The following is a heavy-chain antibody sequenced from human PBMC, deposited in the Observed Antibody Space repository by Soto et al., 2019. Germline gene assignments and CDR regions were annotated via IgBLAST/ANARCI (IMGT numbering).Heavy chain of an antibody. J-gene: IGHJ5*02. Sequence: SETLSLTCTVSGGSISSYYWSWIRQPPGKGLEWIGYIYYSGSTNYNPSLKSRVTISVDTSKNQFSLKLSSVTAADTAVYYCARLRGSTIFAVVTDNWFDPWGHGTLVTSPQ. V-gene: IGHV4-59*08. CDR2: IYYSGST. D-gene: IGHD3-3*01. CDR1: GGSISSYY. CDR3: ARLRGSTIFAVVTDNWFDP.